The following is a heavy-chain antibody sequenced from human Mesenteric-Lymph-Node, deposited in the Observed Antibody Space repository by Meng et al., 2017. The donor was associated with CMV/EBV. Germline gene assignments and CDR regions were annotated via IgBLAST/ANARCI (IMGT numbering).Heavy chain of an antibody. Sequence: GGSLRLSCAASGFTFDDYAMHWVRQAPGKGLEWVSGISWNSGSIGYADSVKGRFTISRDNSKNTLYLQMSSLRAEDTAVYYCAKVSGPRTIYYYYGMDVWGQGTTVTVSS. CDR2: ISWNSGSI. J-gene: IGHJ6*02. D-gene: IGHD1-7*01. CDR3: AKVSGPRTIYYYYGMDV. V-gene: IGHV3-9*01. CDR1: GFTFDDYA.